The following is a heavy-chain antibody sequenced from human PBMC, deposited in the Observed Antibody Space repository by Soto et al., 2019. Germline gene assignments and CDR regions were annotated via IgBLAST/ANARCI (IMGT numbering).Heavy chain of an antibody. CDR1: GGSISTYY. V-gene: IGHV4-59*12. CDR3: ARDLWGYCVKDVSPGGADV. Sequence: SETQSLTSTVSGGSISTYYWSWIRQPPGKGLEWIGYMYNTGSTIYSPSLKSRVTISVDTSKNQFTLKLNSVTAADTAVYYCARDLWGYCVKDVSPGGADVWGQGTTVTVSS. CDR2: MYNTGST. J-gene: IGHJ6*02. D-gene: IGHD2-21*01.